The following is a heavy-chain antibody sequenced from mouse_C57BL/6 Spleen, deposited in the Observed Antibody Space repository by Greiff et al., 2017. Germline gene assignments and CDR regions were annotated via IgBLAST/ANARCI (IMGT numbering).Heavy chain of an antibody. Sequence: EVMLVESGGGLVKPGGSLKLSCAASGFTFSDYGMHWVRQAPEKGLEWVAYISSGSSTIYYADTVKGRFTISRDNAKNTLFLQMTSLRSEDTAMYYCARPRNYDWYFDVWGTGTTVTVSS. CDR3: ARPRNYDWYFDV. V-gene: IGHV5-17*01. CDR2: ISSGSSTI. CDR1: GFTFSDYG. D-gene: IGHD2-1*01. J-gene: IGHJ1*03.